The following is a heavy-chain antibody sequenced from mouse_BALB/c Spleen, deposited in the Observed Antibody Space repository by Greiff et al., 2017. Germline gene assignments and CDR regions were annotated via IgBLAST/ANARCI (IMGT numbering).Heavy chain of an antibody. CDR2: INPSTGYT. D-gene: IGHD2-3*01. CDR1: GYTFTSYW. J-gene: IGHJ3*01. CDR3: APYDGYYGFAY. Sequence: VQLQQSGAELAKPGASVKMSCKASGYTFTSYWMHWVNQRPGQGLEWIGYINPSTGYTEYNQKFKDKATLTADKSSSTAYMQLSSLTSEDSAVYYCAPYDGYYGFAYWGQGTLVTVSA. V-gene: IGHV1-7*01.